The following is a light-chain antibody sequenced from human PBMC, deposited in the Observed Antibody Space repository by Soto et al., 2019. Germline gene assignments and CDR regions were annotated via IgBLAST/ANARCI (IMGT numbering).Light chain of an antibody. CDR3: QQRSDWPPGYL. J-gene: IGKJ2*01. Sequence: EVVLTQSPANLSLSPGETATLSCSASQSVSSYLAWYQQKPGQAPRLLIYDTSNRPTGIPARFSDSGSGTEFPLPISSLEPEDFASYYCQQRSDWPPGYLFGQGTKLEIK. CDR2: DTS. V-gene: IGKV3-11*01. CDR1: QSVSSY.